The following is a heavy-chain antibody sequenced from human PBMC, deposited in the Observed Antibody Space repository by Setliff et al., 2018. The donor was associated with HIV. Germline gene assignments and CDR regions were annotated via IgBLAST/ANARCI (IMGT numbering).Heavy chain of an antibody. CDR1: GLTFSTYA. D-gene: IGHD2-8*01. CDR2: ISGSGSLT. CDR3: AKGHYSNGDSRQNGFDI. V-gene: IGHV3-23*01. J-gene: IGHJ3*02. Sequence: GGSLRLSCAASGLTFSTYAMNWVRQAPGKGLEWVSTISGSGSLTFYADSVKGRFTISRDNSKSTLYLQMNSLRPEDTAVYYCAKGHYSNGDSRQNGFDIWGQGTMVTVSS.